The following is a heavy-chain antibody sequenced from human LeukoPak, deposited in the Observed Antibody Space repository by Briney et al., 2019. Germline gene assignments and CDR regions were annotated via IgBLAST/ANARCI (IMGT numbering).Heavy chain of an antibody. D-gene: IGHD2-21*01. Sequence: PSETLSLTCNVSGGSISSYYWSWLRQPGGKALEWIGRIYTSGYTNYNPSLESRVTMSIDTSKSQFSLKLRSVTAADTAVYYCARVHIVTGNYFDSWGLGALVTVSS. V-gene: IGHV4-4*07. CDR3: ARVHIVTGNYFDS. CDR1: GGSISSYY. CDR2: IYTSGYT. J-gene: IGHJ4*02.